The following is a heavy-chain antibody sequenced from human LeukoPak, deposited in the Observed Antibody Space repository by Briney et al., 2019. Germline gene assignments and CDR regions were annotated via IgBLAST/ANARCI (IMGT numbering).Heavy chain of an antibody. CDR3: ARGRPHGNDY. J-gene: IGHJ4*02. CDR1: GFTFTNYA. Sequence: GGSLRLSCAASGFTFTNYAMSWVRQAPGKGLEWVTVLTGDGGTYYADSVKGRFTNSRDDSKNTLFLQMNSLRVEDTAVYYCARGRPHGNDYWGQGTLVTVSS. CDR2: LTGDGGT. V-gene: IGHV3-23*01. D-gene: IGHD4-23*01.